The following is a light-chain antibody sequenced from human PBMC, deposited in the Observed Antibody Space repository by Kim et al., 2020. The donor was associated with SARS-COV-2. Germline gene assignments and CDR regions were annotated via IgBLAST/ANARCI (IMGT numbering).Light chain of an antibody. CDR2: GAS. V-gene: IGKV3-20*01. J-gene: IGKJ1*01. CDR1: QSVRSSY. CDR3: QQYGSSPQT. Sequence: SPGEKAAHSCRASQSVRSSYLAWYQQKPGQAPRLLIYGASSRATAIPDRFSGSGSGTDFTLTISSLEPEDFAVYYCQQYGSSPQTFGQGTKVDIK.